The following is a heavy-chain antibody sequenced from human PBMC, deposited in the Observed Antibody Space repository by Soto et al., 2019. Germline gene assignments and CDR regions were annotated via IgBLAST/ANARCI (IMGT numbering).Heavy chain of an antibody. CDR2: IYSGGST. V-gene: IGHV3-53*05. CDR1: GFTVSSNY. J-gene: IGHJ4*02. D-gene: IGHD1-1*01. Sequence: GGSLRLSCAASGFTVSSNYMSWVRQAPGKGLEWVSVIYSGGSTYYADSVKGRFTISRDNSKNTLYLQMNSLRPEDTAVYYCAREYLLREEPYWGQGTLVTVSS. CDR3: AREYLLREEPY.